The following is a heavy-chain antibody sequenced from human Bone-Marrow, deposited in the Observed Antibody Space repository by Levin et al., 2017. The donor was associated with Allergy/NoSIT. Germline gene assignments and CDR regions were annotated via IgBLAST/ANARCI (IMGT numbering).Heavy chain of an antibody. CDR2: ISWNRDSI. CDR1: GFTFDDFA. CDR3: AKDMQAVLSAFEI. V-gene: IGHV3-9*01. D-gene: IGHD6-19*01. J-gene: IGHJ3*02. Sequence: GGSLRLSCVASGFTFDDFAMHWVRQTPGKGLEWVSGISWNRDSIDYADSVKGRFTISRDNAKNSLYLQMNSLRAEDTALYYCAKDMQAVLSAFEIWGQGTMVTVSS.